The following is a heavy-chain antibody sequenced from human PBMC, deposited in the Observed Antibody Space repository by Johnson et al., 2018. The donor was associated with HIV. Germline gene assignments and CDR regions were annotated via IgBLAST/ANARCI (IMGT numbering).Heavy chain of an antibody. J-gene: IGHJ3*02. V-gene: IGHV3-66*02. D-gene: IGHD3-22*01. Sequence: VLLVESGGGVVQPGRSLRLSCAASGFTVSNNYMSWVRQPPGKGLEYVSVIYSGGTTYYGDPVKGRFTISRDSSKNTLYLQMNNLRLEDTAVYYCAKDRGIGYDSSGSYGAFDIWGQGTMVTVSS. CDR2: IYSGGTT. CDR3: AKDRGIGYDSSGSYGAFDI. CDR1: GFTVSNNY.